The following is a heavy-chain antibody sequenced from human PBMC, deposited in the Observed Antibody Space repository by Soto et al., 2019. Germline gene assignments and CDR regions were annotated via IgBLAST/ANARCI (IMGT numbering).Heavy chain of an antibody. V-gene: IGHV5-51*01. CDR1: GYSFTSYW. D-gene: IGHD5-18*01. CDR2: IYPGDSDT. CDR3: ARRSPVDTAMVTEYYGMDV. Sequence: GESLKISCKGSGYSFTSYWIGWVRQMPGKGLEWMGIIYPGDSDTRYSPSFQGQVTISADKSISTAYLQRSSLKASDTAMYYCARRSPVDTAMVTEYYGMDVWGQGTTVTVSS. J-gene: IGHJ6*02.